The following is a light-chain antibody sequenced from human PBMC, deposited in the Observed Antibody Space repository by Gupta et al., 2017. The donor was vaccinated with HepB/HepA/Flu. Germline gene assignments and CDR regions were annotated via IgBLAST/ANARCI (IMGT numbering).Light chain of an antibody. V-gene: IGKV4-1*01. Sequence: DIVMTQSPDSLAVSLGERATINCKSSQTGLYSSNNKNYLAWYQQKPGQPPKLLIYWASTRESGVPDRFSGRGSGTDFTLTITDLHAEDVAVYYCQRDDGTPNTFGRGTKVEIK. CDR1: QTGLYSSNNKNY. CDR3: QRDDGTPNT. J-gene: IGKJ4*01. CDR2: WAS.